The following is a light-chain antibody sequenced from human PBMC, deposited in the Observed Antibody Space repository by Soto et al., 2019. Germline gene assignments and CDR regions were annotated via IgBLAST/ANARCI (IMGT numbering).Light chain of an antibody. CDR2: SAS. J-gene: IGKJ4*01. CDR3: QQRSNWPLT. CDR1: QSVSSNY. Sequence: EIVMTQSPATLSVSPGETATLSCRASQSVSSNYVAWFHQKPGQAPRLLIHSASTRAPGIPARFGGSGSGTDFTLTISSLEPEDFAVYYCQQRSNWPLTFGGGTKVDI. V-gene: IGKV3D-20*02.